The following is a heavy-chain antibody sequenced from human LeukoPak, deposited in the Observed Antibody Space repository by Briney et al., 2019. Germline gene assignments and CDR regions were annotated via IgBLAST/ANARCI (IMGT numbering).Heavy chain of an antibody. V-gene: IGHV4-34*01. J-gene: IGHJ4*02. CDR3: ARGTTDRIAVAGTSGHDY. CDR1: GGSFSGYY. CDR2: INHSGST. Sequence: SETLSLTCAVYGGSFSGYYWSWIRQPPGKGLEWIGEINHSGSTNYNPSLKSRVTISVDTSKNQFSLKLSSVTAADTAVYYCARGTTDRIAVAGTSGHDYWGQGTLVTVSS. D-gene: IGHD6-19*01.